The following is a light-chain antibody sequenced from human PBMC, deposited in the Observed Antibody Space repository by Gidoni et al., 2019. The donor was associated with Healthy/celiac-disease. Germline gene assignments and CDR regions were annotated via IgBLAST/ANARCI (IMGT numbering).Light chain of an antibody. CDR3: MQGTHWPLYT. CDR1: QSLVYSDGNTN. J-gene: IGKJ2*01. Sequence: DVVTTQSPFSLPATLGQPASISCRCSQSLVYSDGNTNFTWFQQRPGQSPRRLIYKVSNRDSGGPDRFSSSGSGTDFTLKISRVEAEDVGVYYCMQGTHWPLYTFGQGTKLEIK. CDR2: KVS. V-gene: IGKV2-30*01.